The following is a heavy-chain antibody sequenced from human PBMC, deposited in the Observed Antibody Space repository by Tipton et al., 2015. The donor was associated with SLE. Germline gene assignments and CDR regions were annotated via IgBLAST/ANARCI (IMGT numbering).Heavy chain of an antibody. CDR3: ARDAHGGYGRFDP. Sequence: TLSLTCTVSGGSISSYYWSWIRQPPGKGLEWIGYIYYSGSTNYNPSLKSRVTISVDTSKNQFSLKLTSVTAADTAEYYCARDAHGGYGRFDPWGQGTLVTVSS. J-gene: IGHJ5*02. D-gene: IGHD5-12*01. CDR2: IYYSGST. CDR1: GGSISSYY. V-gene: IGHV4-59*12.